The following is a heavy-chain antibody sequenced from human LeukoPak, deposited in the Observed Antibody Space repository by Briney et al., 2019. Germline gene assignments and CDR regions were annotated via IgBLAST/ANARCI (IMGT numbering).Heavy chain of an antibody. Sequence: SETLSLTCSVSDDSITMYYWSWIRQPAGKGLEWIGRIYTSGSTNYNPSLKSRVTISVDTSKNQFSLKLSSVTAADTAVYYCAREDYGDYVVVYWGQGTLVTVSS. CDR1: DDSITMYY. D-gene: IGHD4-17*01. CDR3: AREDYGDYVVVY. J-gene: IGHJ4*02. V-gene: IGHV4-4*07. CDR2: IYTSGST.